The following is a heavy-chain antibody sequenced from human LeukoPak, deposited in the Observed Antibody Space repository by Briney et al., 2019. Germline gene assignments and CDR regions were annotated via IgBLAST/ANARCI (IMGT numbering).Heavy chain of an antibody. J-gene: IGHJ4*02. CDR1: GFTFSYYA. CDR3: AKGPTYDSLPYYFDY. CDR2: ISSNGGST. Sequence: QPGGSLRLSCVASGFTFSYYAMHWVRQAAGKGLEFVSGISSNGGSTYYADSLKGRFTVSRDNSNNTLYLQMSSLRAEDTAIYYCAKGPTYDSLPYYFDYWGQGTLVTVSS. V-gene: IGHV3-64D*09. D-gene: IGHD3-22*01.